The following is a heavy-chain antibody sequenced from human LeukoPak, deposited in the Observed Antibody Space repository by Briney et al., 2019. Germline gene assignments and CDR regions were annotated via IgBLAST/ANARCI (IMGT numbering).Heavy chain of an antibody. V-gene: IGHV3-9*01. J-gene: IGHJ4*02. CDR1: GFTFDDYA. D-gene: IGHD6-6*01. CDR2: ISWNSGTI. CDR3: AKGRGGSTSSRVDY. Sequence: HPGRSLRLSCAASGFTFDDYAMHWVRQAPGKGLESVSGISWNSGTIGYADSVKGRFTISRDNAKNSLYLQMKSLRPEDTAFYYCAKGRGGSTSSRVDYWGQGTLVTVSS.